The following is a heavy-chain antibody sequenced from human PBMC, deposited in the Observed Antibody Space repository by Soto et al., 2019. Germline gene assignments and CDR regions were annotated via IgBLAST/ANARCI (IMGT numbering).Heavy chain of an antibody. J-gene: IGHJ4*02. V-gene: IGHV1-46*01. D-gene: IGHD3-22*01. Sequence: ASVKVSCKASGYTFTSYYMHWVRQAPGQGLEWMGIINPSGGSTSYAQKFQGRVTMTRDTSTSTVYMELSSLRSEDTAVYYCARISDDSSGYYSLFDYWGQGTLVTVSS. CDR3: ARISDDSSGYYSLFDY. CDR1: GYTFTSYY. CDR2: INPSGGST.